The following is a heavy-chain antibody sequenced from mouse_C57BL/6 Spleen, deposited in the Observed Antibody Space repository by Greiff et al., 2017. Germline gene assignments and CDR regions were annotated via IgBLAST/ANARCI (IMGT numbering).Heavy chain of an antibody. Sequence: FQLQQSGAELVKPGASVKLSCQASCYTFTESTIHWVKQRSGQGLEWIGWFYPGSGSIKYNEKFKDKATLTADKSSSTVYMELSRLTSEDSAVYFCARHEEGYYYGSSLDYWGQGTTLTVSS. CDR3: ARHEEGYYYGSSLDY. V-gene: IGHV1-62-2*01. CDR1: CYTFTEST. J-gene: IGHJ2*01. D-gene: IGHD1-1*01. CDR2: FYPGSGSI.